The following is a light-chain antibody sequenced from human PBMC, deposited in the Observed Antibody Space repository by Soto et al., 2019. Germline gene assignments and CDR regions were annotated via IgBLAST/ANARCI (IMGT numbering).Light chain of an antibody. V-gene: IGKV4-1*01. Sequence: IVMTQSPDPLPLFPGGRATTHSTSSQRICLSCDSNTYLAWYQQKSGQPPRLLIYRASTRESGVPDRFSGSGSGTDFSLTISSLEAEDVAVYYCKQHYNTPRTFGEGTKVDIK. CDR2: RAS. CDR1: QRICLSCDSNTY. CDR3: KQHYNTPRT. J-gene: IGKJ4*02.